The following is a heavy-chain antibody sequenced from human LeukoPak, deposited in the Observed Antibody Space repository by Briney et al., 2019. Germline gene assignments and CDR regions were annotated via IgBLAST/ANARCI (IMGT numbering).Heavy chain of an antibody. CDR2: IYHSGST. J-gene: IGHJ4*02. Sequence: KPSETLSLTCAVSGYSISSGYYWGWIRQPPGKGLGWIGSIYHSGSTYYNPSLKSRVTISVDTSKNQFSLKLSSVTAADTAVYYCASSGSGSYNPPFDYWGQGTLVTVSS. V-gene: IGHV4-38-2*01. D-gene: IGHD3-10*01. CDR3: ASSGSGSYNPPFDY. CDR1: GYSISSGYY.